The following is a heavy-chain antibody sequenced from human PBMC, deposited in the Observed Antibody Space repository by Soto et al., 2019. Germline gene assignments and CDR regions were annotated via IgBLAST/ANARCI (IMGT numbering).Heavy chain of an antibody. CDR3: ARWFTYGNFDYFDY. CDR1: GFTFSSYW. V-gene: IGHV3-74*01. CDR2: INSGGGTT. D-gene: IGHD3-10*01. J-gene: IGHJ4*02. Sequence: GGSLRLSCAASGFTFSSYWMHWFRQAPGKGLMWVSRINSGGGTTTYADSVKGRFTISRDNAKNTMYLQMNGLRAEDTALYYCARWFTYGNFDYFDYWGQGTQVTVSS.